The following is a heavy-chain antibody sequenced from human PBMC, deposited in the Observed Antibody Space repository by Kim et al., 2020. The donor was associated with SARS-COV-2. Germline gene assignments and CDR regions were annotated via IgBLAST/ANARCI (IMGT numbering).Heavy chain of an antibody. J-gene: IGHJ3*02. D-gene: IGHD3-9*01. CDR1: GGSISSSSYY. CDR2: IYYSGST. Sequence: SETLSLTCTVSGGSISSSSYYWGWIRQPPGKGLEWIGSIYYSGSTYYNPSLKSRVTISVDTSKNQFSLKLSSVTAADTAVYYCARPVSAPLDYDILTGYFPVFAFDIWGQGTMVTVSS. V-gene: IGHV4-39*01. CDR3: ARPVSAPLDYDILTGYFPVFAFDI.